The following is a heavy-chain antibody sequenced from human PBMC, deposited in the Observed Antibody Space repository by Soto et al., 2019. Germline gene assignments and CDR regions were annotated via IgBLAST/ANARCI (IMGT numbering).Heavy chain of an antibody. CDR3: ASPLSRLLWFGELSQIDY. Sequence: QVQLQESGPGLVKPSQTLSLTCTVSVGSISSGGYYWSWIRQHPGKGLEWIGYVYYSGSTYYNPSLKSRVTISVDTYNNQFSLKLSAVTAADTAVYYCASPLSRLLWFGELSQIDYWGQGTLVTVSS. D-gene: IGHD3-10*01. CDR2: VYYSGST. V-gene: IGHV4-31*03. CDR1: VGSISSGGYY. J-gene: IGHJ4*02.